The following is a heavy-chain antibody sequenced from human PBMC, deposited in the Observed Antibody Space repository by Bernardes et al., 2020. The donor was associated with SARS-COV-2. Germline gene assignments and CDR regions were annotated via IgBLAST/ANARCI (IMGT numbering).Heavy chain of an antibody. Sequence: ASVKVSCKTSGSDFNNYGFTSYGFSWVRQAPGQGLEWMGWITAYNLNTDYAQNFRGRVTMTADTSTSTVYMELRSLRSDDTAMYYCARDPNGRDGYNDRYGMDVWGRGTTVNVSS. CDR1: GSDFNNYGFTSYG. CDR2: ITAYNLNT. D-gene: IGHD1-20*01. CDR3: ARDPNGRDGYNDRYGMDV. V-gene: IGHV1-18*04. J-gene: IGHJ6*01.